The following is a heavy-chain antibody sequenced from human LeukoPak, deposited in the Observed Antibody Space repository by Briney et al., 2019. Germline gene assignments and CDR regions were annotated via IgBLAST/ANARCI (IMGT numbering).Heavy chain of an antibody. CDR1: GFTFSSHA. D-gene: IGHD6-13*01. Sequence: GGSLRLSCSASGFTFSSHAMHWVRQAPGKGLEYVSAISSNGGSTYYADSVKGRFTISRDNSKNTLYLQMSSLRAEDTAVYYCVKDPAYSSSWPKAAYFQHWGQGTLVTVSS. CDR3: VKDPAYSSSWPKAAYFQH. CDR2: ISSNGGST. J-gene: IGHJ1*01. V-gene: IGHV3-64D*06.